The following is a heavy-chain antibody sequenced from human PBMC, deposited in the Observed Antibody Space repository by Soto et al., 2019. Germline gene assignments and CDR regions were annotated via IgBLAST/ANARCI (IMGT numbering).Heavy chain of an antibody. J-gene: IGHJ4*02. Sequence: SETLSLTCTVSGGSISSYYWSWIRQPPGKGLEWIGYIYYSGSTNYNPSLKSRVTISVDTSKNQFSLKLSSVTAADTAVYYCASFGYSYGSYYFDYWGQGTPVTVSS. CDR2: IYYSGST. D-gene: IGHD5-18*01. CDR3: ASFGYSYGSYYFDY. V-gene: IGHV4-59*01. CDR1: GGSISSYY.